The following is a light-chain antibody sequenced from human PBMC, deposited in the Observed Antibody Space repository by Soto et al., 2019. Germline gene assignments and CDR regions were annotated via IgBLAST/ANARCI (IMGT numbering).Light chain of an antibody. CDR2: KVS. V-gene: IGKV2-30*02. CDR3: MQGTNWPPYT. CDR1: QSLVHSDGNTY. Sequence: DVVMTQSPLSLPVTLGQPASISCRSSQSLVHSDGNTYLNWFHQRPGQSPRRLIYKVSNRDSGVPDRFSGSGSDTDFTLKISGVEAEDVRVYYCMQGTNWPPYTFGQGTKLEIK. J-gene: IGKJ2*01.